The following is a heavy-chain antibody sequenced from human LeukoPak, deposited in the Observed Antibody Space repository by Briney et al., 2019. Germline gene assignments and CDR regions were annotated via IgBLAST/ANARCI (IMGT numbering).Heavy chain of an antibody. CDR2: IYYSGST. Sequence: SETLSLTCTVSGGSISSYYWSWIRQPPGKGLEWIGYIYYSGSTNYNPSLKSRVTISVDTSKNQFSLKLSSVTAADTAVYYCARAQVKDGYNLFDWGQGTLVTVSS. CDR3: ARAQVKDGYNLFD. J-gene: IGHJ4*02. D-gene: IGHD5-24*01. CDR1: GGSISSYY. V-gene: IGHV4-59*01.